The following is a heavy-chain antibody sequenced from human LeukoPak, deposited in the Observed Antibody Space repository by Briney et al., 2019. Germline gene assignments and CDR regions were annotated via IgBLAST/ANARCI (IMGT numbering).Heavy chain of an antibody. Sequence: ASVKVSCKASGYTFTSFSMHWLRQAPGQGLEWMGWINTNTGNPTYAQGFTGRFVFSLDTSVSTAYLQISGLEAEDTAVYYCARVYDYVWGSYRWWGQGTLVSVSS. CDR1: GYTFTSFS. CDR2: INTNTGNP. V-gene: IGHV7-4-1*02. D-gene: IGHD3-16*02. J-gene: IGHJ4*02. CDR3: ARVYDYVWGSYRW.